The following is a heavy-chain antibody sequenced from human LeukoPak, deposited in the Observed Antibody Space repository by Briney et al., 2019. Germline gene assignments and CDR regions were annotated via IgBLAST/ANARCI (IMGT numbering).Heavy chain of an antibody. CDR1: GFTFSCCG. V-gene: IGHV3-30*03. Sequence: SGGSLRLSCAASGFTFSCCGMHWVRQAPGKGLEWVAVISYDGNDKYYADSVKGRFTISRDNSKNTLYLQMNSLRAEDTAVYYCAIHPYYDSSGYPYYFDYWGQGTLVTVSS. J-gene: IGHJ4*02. CDR3: AIHPYYDSSGYPYYFDY. D-gene: IGHD3-22*01. CDR2: ISYDGNDK.